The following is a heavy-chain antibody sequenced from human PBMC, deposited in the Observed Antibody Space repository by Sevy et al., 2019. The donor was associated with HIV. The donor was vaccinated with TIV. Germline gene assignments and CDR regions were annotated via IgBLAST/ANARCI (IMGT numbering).Heavy chain of an antibody. D-gene: IGHD1-26*01. V-gene: IGHV4-59*08. J-gene: IGHJ4*02. CDR1: GGSITSLY. CDR3: AGENAWGRGYS. Sequence: TESLSLTCTVSGGSITSLYWNWIRQPPGKGLEWIANIYYNGHINYNPSLKSRVTLSLDSSKNQFSLRLRSVTAADTAMYYCAGENAWGRGYSWGQGTLVIVSS. CDR2: IYYNGHI.